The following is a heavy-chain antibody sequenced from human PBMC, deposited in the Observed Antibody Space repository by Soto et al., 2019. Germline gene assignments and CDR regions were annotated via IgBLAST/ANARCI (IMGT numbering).Heavy chain of an antibody. CDR2: IYPGDSDT. CDR3: AGGCYSSNTYGYYYCGMDV. J-gene: IGHJ6*02. CDR1: GYSFTSYW. V-gene: IGHV5-51*01. D-gene: IGHD2-2*01. Sequence: PGESLKISCKGSGYSFTSYWIGWVRQMPGKGLEWMGIIYPGDSDTRYSPSFQGQVTISADKSISTAYLQWSSLKASDTAMYYCAGGCYSSNTYGYYYCGMDVWGQGTMVTVSS.